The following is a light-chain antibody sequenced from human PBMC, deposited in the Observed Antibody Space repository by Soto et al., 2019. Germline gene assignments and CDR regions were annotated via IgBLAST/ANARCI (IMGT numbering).Light chain of an antibody. CDR1: QSVSRSY. CDR2: GAS. Sequence: EIVLTQSPGTLSLSPGERATLSCRASQSVSRSYLAWYQQKPGQAPRLLIYGASSMATGIPDRFTGSGSGTDFTLTISRLEPEDFAVYFCHQYDNAPQTYGQGTKLEIK. J-gene: IGKJ2*01. V-gene: IGKV3-20*01. CDR3: HQYDNAPQT.